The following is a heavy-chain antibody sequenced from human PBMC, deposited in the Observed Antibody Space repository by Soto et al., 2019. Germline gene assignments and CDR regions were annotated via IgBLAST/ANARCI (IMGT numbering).Heavy chain of an antibody. CDR1: GFTFSSYA. V-gene: IGHV3-64*01. Sequence: GGSLRLSYGASGFTFSSYAMHWVGQAPGKGLEYVSAISSNGGSTYYANSVKGRFTISRDNSKNTLYLQMGSLRAEDMAVYYCARDLIVVVPAAMRYYYYGMDVWGQGTTVTVSS. CDR2: ISSNGGST. CDR3: ARDLIVVVPAAMRYYYYGMDV. J-gene: IGHJ6*02. D-gene: IGHD2-2*01.